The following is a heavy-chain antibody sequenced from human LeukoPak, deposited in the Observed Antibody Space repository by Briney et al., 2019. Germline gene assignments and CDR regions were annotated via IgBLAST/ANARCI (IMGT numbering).Heavy chain of an antibody. CDR1: GDSISSSSYY. CDR3: ARHSFPDILTEIGVVWFDP. Sequence: SETLSLTCTVSGDSISSSSYYWGWIRQPPGKGLEWIGSIPYSGSTYYNPSLKSRVTISVDTSKNQFSLKLSSVTAADTAVYYCARHSFPDILTEIGVVWFDPWGQGTLVTVSS. CDR2: IPYSGST. J-gene: IGHJ5*02. V-gene: IGHV4-39*01. D-gene: IGHD3-9*01.